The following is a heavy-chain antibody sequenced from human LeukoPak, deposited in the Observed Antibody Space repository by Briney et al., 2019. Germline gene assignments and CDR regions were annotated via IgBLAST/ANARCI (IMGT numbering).Heavy chain of an antibody. V-gene: IGHV5-51*01. CDR1: GYSFTSYW. CDR3: ARGPYCSGGSCYPHFDY. Sequence: GESLKISCKGSGYSFTSYWIGWVRQMPGKGLKWMGIIYPGDSDTRYSPSFQGQVTISADKSISTAYLQWSSLKASDTAMYYCARGPYCSGGSCYPHFDYWGQGTLVTVSS. D-gene: IGHD2-15*01. CDR2: IYPGDSDT. J-gene: IGHJ4*02.